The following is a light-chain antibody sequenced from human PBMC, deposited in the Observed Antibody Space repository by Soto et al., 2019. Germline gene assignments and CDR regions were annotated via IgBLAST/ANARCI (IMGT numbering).Light chain of an antibody. J-gene: IGKJ3*01. V-gene: IGKV3-11*01. Sequence: EIVLTQSPATLSLSPGERATLSCRASQSVSSYLAWYQQKPGQAPRLLIYDASNRATGIPARFSGSGSGTDFTLTISSLEPEDFAVYYCQQYNNWHFTFGPGTKVDIK. CDR3: QQYNNWHFT. CDR2: DAS. CDR1: QSVSSY.